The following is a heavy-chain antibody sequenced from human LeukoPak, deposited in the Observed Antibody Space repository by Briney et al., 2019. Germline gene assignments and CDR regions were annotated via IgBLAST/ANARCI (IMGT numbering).Heavy chain of an antibody. CDR2: INHSGST. V-gene: IGHV4-34*01. CDR1: GGSFSGYY. Sequence: SEILSLTCAVYGGSFSGYYWSWIRQPPGKGLEWIGEINHSGSTNYNPSLKSRVTISVDTSKNQFSLKLSSVTAADTAVYYCARRIYGDYPYDAFDIWGQGTMVTVSS. D-gene: IGHD4-17*01. J-gene: IGHJ3*02. CDR3: ARRIYGDYPYDAFDI.